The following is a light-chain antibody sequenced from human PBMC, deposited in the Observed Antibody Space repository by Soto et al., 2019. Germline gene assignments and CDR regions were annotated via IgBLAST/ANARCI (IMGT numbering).Light chain of an antibody. CDR1: SGHSSYA. CDR2: VNNDGSH. Sequence: QPVLTQSPSASASLGASVKLTCTLSSGHSSYAIAWHQQQPEKGPRYLMKVNNDGSHIKGDGIPDRFSGSSSGAERYLTISSLQSEDEADYYCQTWGTGTGVFGGGTKLTVL. CDR3: QTWGTGTGV. V-gene: IGLV4-69*01. J-gene: IGLJ3*02.